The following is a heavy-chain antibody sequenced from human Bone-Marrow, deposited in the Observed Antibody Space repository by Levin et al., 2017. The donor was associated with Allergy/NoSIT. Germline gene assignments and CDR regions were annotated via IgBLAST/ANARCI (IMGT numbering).Heavy chain of an antibody. V-gene: IGHV3-30*04. Sequence: GGSLRLSCAASGFIFSKYALHWVRQAPGKGLEWVAVISYAGRNKYYVDSVKGRFTISRDNSKNTLYLQMNSLRTEDTAVYFCARDLDYYGSGSSSSEFDPWGQGTLVTVSS. J-gene: IGHJ5*02. CDR2: ISYAGRNK. CDR1: GFIFSKYA. D-gene: IGHD3-10*01. CDR3: ARDLDYYGSGSSSSEFDP.